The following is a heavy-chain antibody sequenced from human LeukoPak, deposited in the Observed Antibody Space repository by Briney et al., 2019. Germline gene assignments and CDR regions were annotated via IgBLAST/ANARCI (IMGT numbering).Heavy chain of an antibody. CDR2: ISGYNGNT. CDR1: GYTFTSYG. D-gene: IGHD5-18*01. J-gene: IGHJ6*03. V-gene: IGHV1-18*01. CDR3: ARAYSYGYYYYYYMDV. Sequence: ASVKVSCKASGYTFTSYGISWVRQAPGQGLEWMGWISGYNGNTNYAQKLQGRVTMTTDTSTSTAYMELRSLRSDDTAVYYCARAYSYGYYYYYYMDVWGKGTTVTISS.